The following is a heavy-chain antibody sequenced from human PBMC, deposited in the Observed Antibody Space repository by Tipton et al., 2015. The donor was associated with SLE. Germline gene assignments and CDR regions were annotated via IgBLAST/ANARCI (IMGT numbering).Heavy chain of an antibody. J-gene: IGHJ6*03. CDR3: ARHVNADNDYDDYAQDLGYMEI. CDR2: IFYSGDT. CDR1: GGSIRISSYY. V-gene: IGHV4-39*01. Sequence: TLSLPCTVSGGSIRISSYYWGWIRQPPGKGLEWIGNIFYSGDTYYNPSLKRRVTISVDTSKNQFSLKLNSLTAADTAVYYCARHVNADNDYDDYAQDLGYMEIWGKGTTVTVSS. D-gene: IGHD4-17*01.